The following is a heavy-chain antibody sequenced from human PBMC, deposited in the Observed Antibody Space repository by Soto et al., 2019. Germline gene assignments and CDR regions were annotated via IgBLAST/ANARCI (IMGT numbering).Heavy chain of an antibody. CDR3: ARDRGGIQLWTTYYYYGMDV. V-gene: IGHV1-18*01. D-gene: IGHD5-18*01. CDR2: ISAYNGNT. CDR1: GYTFTSYG. Sequence: QVQLVQSGAEVKKPGASVKVSCKASGYTFTSYGISWVRQAPGQGLEWMGWISAYNGNTNYAQKLQGRVTMTTDTSTSTAYMELRSLRSDDTAVYYYARDRGGIQLWTTYYYYGMDVWGQGTTVTVSS. J-gene: IGHJ6*02.